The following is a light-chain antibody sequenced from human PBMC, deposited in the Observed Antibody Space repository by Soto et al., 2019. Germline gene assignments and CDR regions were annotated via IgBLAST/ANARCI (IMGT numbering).Light chain of an antibody. V-gene: IGKV1-39*01. Sequence: DIPMTQSPASLSASVGDRVTITCRASQSISSYLNWYQQKPGEAPKLLVYAASSLQSGVPSRFSGSGSGTEFTLTISSLQPDDFATYYCQQYNTYSPERTFGQGTKVDIK. CDR3: QQYNTYSPERT. CDR1: QSISSY. CDR2: AAS. J-gene: IGKJ1*01.